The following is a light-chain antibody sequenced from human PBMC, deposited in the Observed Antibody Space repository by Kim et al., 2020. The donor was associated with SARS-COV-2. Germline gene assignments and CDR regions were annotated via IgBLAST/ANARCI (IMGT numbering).Light chain of an antibody. V-gene: IGKV3-20*01. Sequence: EIVLTQSPDTLSLSPGERATLSCRASQSVTSNYLAWYRQKPGQAHRLLIYGASSRATGIPDRFSASGSGTDFTLTISRLEPEDFAVYYCQQYSTSLYTFGQGTKLEI. CDR3: QQYSTSLYT. J-gene: IGKJ2*01. CDR2: GAS. CDR1: QSVTSNY.